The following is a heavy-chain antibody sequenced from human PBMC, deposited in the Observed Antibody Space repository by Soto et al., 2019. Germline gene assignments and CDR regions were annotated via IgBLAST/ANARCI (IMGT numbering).Heavy chain of an antibody. CDR2: IYPGDSDT. J-gene: IGHJ1*01. Sequence: GESLKISCKGSGYTFTDYWIGWVRQLPGKGLEWMGIIYPGDSDTRYSPSFQGQVTISADKSISTAYLHWTSLKASDTAIYYCSKFTYSTSVRYLQHWGQGTPVTVSS. CDR3: SKFTYSTSVRYLQH. D-gene: IGHD6-6*01. V-gene: IGHV5-51*01. CDR1: GYTFTDYW.